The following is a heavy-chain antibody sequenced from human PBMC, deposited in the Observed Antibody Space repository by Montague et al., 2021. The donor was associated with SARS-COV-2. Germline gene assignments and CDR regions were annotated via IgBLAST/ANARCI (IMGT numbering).Heavy chain of an antibody. CDR1: GGSISSDDYY. J-gene: IGHJ6*02. Sequence: SETLSLTCTVSGGSISSDDYYWSWIRQPPGKGLEWIGEINHSGSANYNPSLKSRVTISVDTSKNQFSLKLSSVTAADTAVYYCARVRYYGSGTSLGMDVWGQGTTVTVSS. V-gene: IGHV4-34*01. D-gene: IGHD3-10*01. CDR2: INHSGSA. CDR3: ARVRYYGSGTSLGMDV.